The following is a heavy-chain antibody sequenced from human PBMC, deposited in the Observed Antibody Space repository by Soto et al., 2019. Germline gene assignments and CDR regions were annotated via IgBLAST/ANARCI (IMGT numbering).Heavy chain of an antibody. V-gene: IGHV4-39*01. D-gene: IGHD4-17*01. CDR2: IYYSGST. CDR1: GGSISSSSYY. CDR3: ARHNYGDSALYYSYGMDV. Sequence: SETLSLTCTVSGGSISSSSYYWGWIRQPPWKGLEWIGSIYYSGSTYYNPSLKSRVTISVDTSKNQFSLKLSSVTAADTAVYYCARHNYGDSALYYSYGMDVWGQGXTVTVYS. J-gene: IGHJ6*02.